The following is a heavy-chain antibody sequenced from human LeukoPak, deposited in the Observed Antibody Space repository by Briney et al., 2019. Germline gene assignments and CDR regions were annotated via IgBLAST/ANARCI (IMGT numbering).Heavy chain of an antibody. Sequence: NLGGSLRLSCAASGFTFSSYSMNWVRQAPGKGLEWVSSISSSSSYIYYADSVKGRFTISRDNAKNSLYLQMNSLRAEDTAVYYCARGGFGARLDSFDIWGQGTMVTVSS. CDR3: ARGGFGARLDSFDI. CDR1: GFTFSSYS. V-gene: IGHV3-21*01. CDR2: ISSSSSYI. D-gene: IGHD4/OR15-4a*01. J-gene: IGHJ3*02.